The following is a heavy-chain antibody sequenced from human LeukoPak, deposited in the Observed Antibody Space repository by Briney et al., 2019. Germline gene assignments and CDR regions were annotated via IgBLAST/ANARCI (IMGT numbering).Heavy chain of an antibody. V-gene: IGHV3-7*01. CDR1: EFTFSNFW. CDR3: ARPRGWSYFDY. D-gene: IGHD6-19*01. Sequence: GGSLRLSCAASEFTFSNFWMSWVRQAPGKGLEWVANIKGDGGEKTYVDSVKGRFTVSRDNAKNSLFLQMDSVRAEDTAVYYCARPRGWSYFDYWGRGSLVTVSS. CDR2: IKGDGGEK. J-gene: IGHJ4*02.